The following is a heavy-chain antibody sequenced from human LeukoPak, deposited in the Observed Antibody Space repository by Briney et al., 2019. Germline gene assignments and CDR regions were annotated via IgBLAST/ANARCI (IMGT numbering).Heavy chain of an antibody. V-gene: IGHV3-21*01. CDR3: ARDPYSGTYGNTYYYYMDV. CDR1: GFSFSSYN. J-gene: IGHJ6*03. D-gene: IGHD1-26*01. Sequence: GGSLRLSCEASGFSFSSYNMDWVRQTPGKGLEWISSITTSSTYTFYADSVKGRFTISRDNARDSLYLQMNSLRVEDTAVYYCARDPYSGTYGNTYYYYMDVWGKGTTVTISS. CDR2: ITTSSTYT.